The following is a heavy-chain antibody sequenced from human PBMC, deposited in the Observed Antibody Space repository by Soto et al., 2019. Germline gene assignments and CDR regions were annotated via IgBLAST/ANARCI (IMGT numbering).Heavy chain of an antibody. V-gene: IGHV5-51*01. CDR1: GYSFTSYW. J-gene: IGHJ6*02. CDR2: IYPGDSDT. D-gene: IGHD2-2*02. Sequence: SLKISCKGSGYSFTSYWIGWVRQMPGKGLEWMGIIYPGDSDTRYSPSFQGQVTISADKSISTAYLQWSSLKASDTAMYYCARPRQDQLLYMDVWGHGTTVTVSS. CDR3: ARPRQDQLLYMDV.